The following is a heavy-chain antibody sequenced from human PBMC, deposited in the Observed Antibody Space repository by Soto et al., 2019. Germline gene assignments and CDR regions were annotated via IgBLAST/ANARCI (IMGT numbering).Heavy chain of an antibody. Sequence: EVQLVESGGGLVKPGGSLRLSCAASGFTFSSYSMNWVRQAPGKGLEWVSSISSSSSYIYYADSVKGRFTISRDNAKNSLYLQMNSLRAEDTAVYYCARGGFGGTTGTPREYHFDYWGQGTLVTVSS. V-gene: IGHV3-21*01. J-gene: IGHJ4*02. CDR2: ISSSSSYI. CDR3: ARGGFGGTTGTPREYHFDY. CDR1: GFTFSSYS. D-gene: IGHD1-1*01.